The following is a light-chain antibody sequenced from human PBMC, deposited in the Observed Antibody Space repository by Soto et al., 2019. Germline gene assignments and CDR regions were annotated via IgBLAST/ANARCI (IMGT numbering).Light chain of an antibody. CDR3: HQSFGSVST. V-gene: IGKV3-20*01. J-gene: IGKJ1*01. CDR2: GTS. Sequence: EIVWTQSPGTLSLSPGEGATLSCRASQNVVTSHFAWFQQKPGQAPRLLIYGTSIRAPGSPDRFSGSGSGTVFSLIISRLEPGDFAVYFCHQSFGSVSTFSQGTKFEI. CDR1: QNVVTSH.